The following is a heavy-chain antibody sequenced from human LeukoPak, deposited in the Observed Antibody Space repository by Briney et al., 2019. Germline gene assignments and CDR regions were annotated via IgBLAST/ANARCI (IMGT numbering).Heavy chain of an antibody. D-gene: IGHD3-9*01. Sequence: GGSLRLSCAASGFTFSSYWMSWVRQAPGKGPEWVANIKQDGREKYYVDSVKGRFTISRDNAKNSLYLQMNSLRAEDTAVYYCARVEYLTGSYLYYFDYWGQGTLVTVSS. CDR2: IKQDGREK. CDR3: ARVEYLTGSYLYYFDY. V-gene: IGHV3-7*01. J-gene: IGHJ4*02. CDR1: GFTFSSYW.